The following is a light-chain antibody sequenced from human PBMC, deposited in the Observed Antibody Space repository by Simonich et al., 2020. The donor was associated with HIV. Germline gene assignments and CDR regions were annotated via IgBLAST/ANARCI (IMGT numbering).Light chain of an antibody. V-gene: IGLV2-14*01. Sequence: QSALTQPASVSGSPGQSITISCTGTSSDVGVYNYVSCYQQHPGKAPKLMIYDISKRPSGVSNRFSGSKSGNTASLTISGLQAEDEADYYCSSYTSSTTYVLFGGGTKLTVL. CDR3: SSYTSSTTYVL. CDR1: SSDVGVYNY. J-gene: IGLJ2*01. CDR2: DIS.